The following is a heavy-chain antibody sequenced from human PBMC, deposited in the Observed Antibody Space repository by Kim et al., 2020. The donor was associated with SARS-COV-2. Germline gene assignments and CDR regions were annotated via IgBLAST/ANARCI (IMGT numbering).Heavy chain of an antibody. Sequence: QKVQGRVTITRDTSASTAFMELSSLTSEDTAIYYCERDGTTRNGGYYFDYWGQGAMVTVSS. V-gene: IGHV1-3*01. CDR3: ERDGTTRNGGYYFDY. J-gene: IGHJ4*01. D-gene: IGHD1-1*01.